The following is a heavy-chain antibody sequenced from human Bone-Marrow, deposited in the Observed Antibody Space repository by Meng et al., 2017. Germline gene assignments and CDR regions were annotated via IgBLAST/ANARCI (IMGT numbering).Heavy chain of an antibody. Sequence: SLKISCAASGFTFDDYAMHWVRQAPGKGLGWVSGISRNSGSIGYADSVKGRLTISRDNAKNSLYLQMNSLGAEDTALYYGAKEIGTIAAARFDYWGREPWSPSPQ. CDR3: AKEIGTIAAARFDY. D-gene: IGHD6-13*01. J-gene: IGHJ4*02. CDR2: ISRNSGSI. V-gene: IGHV3-9*01. CDR1: GFTFDDYA.